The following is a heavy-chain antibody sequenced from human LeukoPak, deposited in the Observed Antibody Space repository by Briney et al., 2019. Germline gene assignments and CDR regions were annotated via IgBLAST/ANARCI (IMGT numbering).Heavy chain of an antibody. Sequence: GGSLRLSCAASGFTFNKYAMNWVRQAPGKGLEWVSAISGSAGSTYYADSVKGRFTISRDNYKNTLYLQMNSLRAEDTAVYYCAKVFAATDFDYWGRGTLVTVSS. CDR2: ISGSAGST. V-gene: IGHV3-23*01. CDR1: GFTFNKYA. CDR3: AKVFAATDFDY. J-gene: IGHJ4*02. D-gene: IGHD6-25*01.